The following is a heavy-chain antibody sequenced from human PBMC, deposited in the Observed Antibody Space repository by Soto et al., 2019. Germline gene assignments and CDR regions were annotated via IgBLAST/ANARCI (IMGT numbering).Heavy chain of an antibody. J-gene: IGHJ6*02. CDR3: ARDLPEMATTKVIYGMDV. CDR2: IIPIFGTA. CDR1: GGTFSSYA. D-gene: IGHD5-12*01. V-gene: IGHV1-69*12. Sequence: VQLVQSGAEVKKPGSSVKVSCKASGGTFSSYAISWVRQAPGQGLEWMGGIIPIFGTADYAQKFQGRVTITADESTSTAYMELSSLRSEDTAVYYCARDLPEMATTKVIYGMDVWGQGTTVTVSS.